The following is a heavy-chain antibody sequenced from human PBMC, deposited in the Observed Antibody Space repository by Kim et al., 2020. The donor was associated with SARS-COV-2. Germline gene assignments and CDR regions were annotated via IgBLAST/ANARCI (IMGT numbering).Heavy chain of an antibody. CDR1: GFTFGDYA. CDR2: ISWNSGSI. CDR3: AKGKCAAAGPSCSYYGMGV. Sequence: GGSLRLSCAASGFTFGDYAMHWVRQAPGKGLEWVSGISWNSGSIGYADSVKGRFTISRDNAKNSLYLQMNSLRAEDTALYYCAKGKCAAAGPSCSYYGMGVWGQGATVAVSS. D-gene: IGHD6-13*01. V-gene: IGHV3-9*01. J-gene: IGHJ6*02.